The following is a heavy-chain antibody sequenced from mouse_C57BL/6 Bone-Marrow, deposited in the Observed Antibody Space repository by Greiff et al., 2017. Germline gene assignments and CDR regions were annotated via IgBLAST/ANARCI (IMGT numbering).Heavy chain of an antibody. CDR2: ISSGGSYT. CDR3: ARQRTTVVDWYFDV. D-gene: IGHD1-1*01. Sequence: EVKLVESGGDLVKPGGSLKLSCAASGFTFSSYGMSWVRQTPDKRLEWVATISSGGSYTYYPDSVKGRFTISRDNAKNTLYLQMSSLKSEDTAMYDCARQRTTVVDWYFDVWGTGTTVTVSS. CDR1: GFTFSSYG. V-gene: IGHV5-6*01. J-gene: IGHJ1*03.